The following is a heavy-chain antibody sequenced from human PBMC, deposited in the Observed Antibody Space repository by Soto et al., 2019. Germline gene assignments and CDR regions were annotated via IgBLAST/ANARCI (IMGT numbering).Heavy chain of an antibody. CDR1: GGSISSGDYY. CDR3: ARWWSGSRQGFDH. CDR2: ISYSGST. Sequence: QVQLQESGPGLVKPSQTLSLNCTVSGGSISSGDYYWSWIRQHPGKGLEWIRYISYSGSTYYTPSLKSRVTISVDTSKNQFSLKLSSVTAADTAVYYCARWWSGSRQGFDHCGQGTLVTVSS. D-gene: IGHD3-3*01. J-gene: IGHJ5*02. V-gene: IGHV4-31*03.